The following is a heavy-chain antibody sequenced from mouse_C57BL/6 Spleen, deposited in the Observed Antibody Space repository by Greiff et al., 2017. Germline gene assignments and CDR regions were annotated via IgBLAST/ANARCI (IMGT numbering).Heavy chain of an antibody. CDR1: GYAFSSSW. V-gene: IGHV1-82*01. J-gene: IGHJ3*01. D-gene: IGHD1-1*01. Sequence: VQLQQSGPELVKPGASVKISCKASGYAFSSSWMNWVKQRPGKGLEWIGRIYPGDGDTNYNGKFKGKATLTADKSSSTAYMQLSSLTSEDAAVYVCARTITTVVDHWFAYWGKGTLVTVSA. CDR3: ARTITTVVDHWFAY. CDR2: IYPGDGDT.